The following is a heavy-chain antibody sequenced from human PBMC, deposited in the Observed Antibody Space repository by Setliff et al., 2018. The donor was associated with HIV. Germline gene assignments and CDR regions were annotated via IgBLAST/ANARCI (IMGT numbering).Heavy chain of an antibody. V-gene: IGHV4-39*02. CDR3: ARDYYDDTYYSPGIYYLYYMDV. J-gene: IGHJ6*03. CDR2: IFYTGVT. CDR1: GGSIGSNTYF. Sequence: KPSETLSLTCTVSGGSIGSNTYFWGWIRQPSGKGPEWIGRIFYTGVTYYTPSLKSRVTISVDTSKNQFSLKLSSVTAADTAVYYCARDYYDDTYYSPGIYYLYYMDVWGKGTTVTVSS. D-gene: IGHD3-10*01.